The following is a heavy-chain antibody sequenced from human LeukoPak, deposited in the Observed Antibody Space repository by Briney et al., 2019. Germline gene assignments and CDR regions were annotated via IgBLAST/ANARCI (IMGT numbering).Heavy chain of an antibody. J-gene: IGHJ4*02. V-gene: IGHV3-21*01. CDR2: ISSSSSYI. CDR1: GFTFSSYS. D-gene: IGHD3-9*01. Sequence: GGSLRLSCAASGFTFSSYSMNWVRQAPGKGLEWVSSISSSSSYIYYADSVKGRFTISRDNAKNSLYLQMNSLRAEDTAVYYCARGDYDILTGLYYFDYWGQGTPVTVSS. CDR3: ARGDYDILTGLYYFDY.